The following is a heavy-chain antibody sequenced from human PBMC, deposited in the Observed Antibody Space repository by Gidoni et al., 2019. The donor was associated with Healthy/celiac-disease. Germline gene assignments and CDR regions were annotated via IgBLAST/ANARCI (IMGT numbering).Heavy chain of an antibody. J-gene: IGHJ4*02. V-gene: IGHV4-4*02. D-gene: IGHD2-15*01. CDR1: GGSISSSNW. Sequence: QVQLQESGPGLVTPSGTSSLTCAVSGGSISSSNWWSWVRQPPGKGLEWIGEICHSGSTNYNPSLKSRVTVSIDKYKNPCPLKLSSVTAADTAVYYCARGVANASEGGDFDYWGQGTLVTVSS. CDR3: ARGVANASEGGDFDY. CDR2: ICHSGST.